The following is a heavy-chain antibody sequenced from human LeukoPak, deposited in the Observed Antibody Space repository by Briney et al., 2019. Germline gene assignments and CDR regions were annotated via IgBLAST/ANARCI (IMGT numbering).Heavy chain of an antibody. CDR3: ARGRSYASGSSPYGMDV. V-gene: IGHV3-74*01. CDR2: INSDGSST. J-gene: IGHJ6*04. Sequence: GGSLRLSCAASGVTFSSYWMHWVRQAPGKGLVWVAHINSDGSSTSYADSVKGRFTISRDNAKNTLYVQMNSLRAEDTAVYYCARGRSYASGSSPYGMDVWGKGTTVTVSS. D-gene: IGHD3-10*01. CDR1: GVTFSSYW.